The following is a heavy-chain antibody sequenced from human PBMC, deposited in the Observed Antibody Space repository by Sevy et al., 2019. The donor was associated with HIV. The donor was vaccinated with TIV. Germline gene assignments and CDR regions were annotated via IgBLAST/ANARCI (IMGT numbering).Heavy chain of an antibody. CDR2: IYSDGRT. J-gene: IGHJ6*02. Sequence: GGSLRLSCAASGLSVSDNYMNWVRQAPGKGLELVSVIYSDGRTYYSDSVKGRFTISRDNSNNTLYLHMNNLRPEDTAVYYCAGDSYYDASGYYYYYYGMDVWGQGTTVTVSS. CDR1: GLSVSDNY. CDR3: AGDSYYDASGYYYYYYGMDV. V-gene: IGHV3-66*01. D-gene: IGHD3-22*01.